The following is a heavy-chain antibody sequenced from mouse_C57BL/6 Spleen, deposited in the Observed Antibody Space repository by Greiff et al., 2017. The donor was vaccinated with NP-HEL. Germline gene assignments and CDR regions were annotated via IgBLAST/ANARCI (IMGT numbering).Heavy chain of an antibody. Sequence: VQLQQPGAELVMPGASVKLSCKASGYTFTSYWMHWVKQRPGQGLEWIGEIDPSDSYTNYTQKFKGKSTLTVDKSSSTAYMQLSSLTSEDSAVYYCARGAQAFYAMDYWGQGTSVTVSS. V-gene: IGHV1-69*01. CDR2: IDPSDSYT. CDR3: ARGAQAFYAMDY. CDR1: GYTFTSYW. D-gene: IGHD3-2*02. J-gene: IGHJ4*01.